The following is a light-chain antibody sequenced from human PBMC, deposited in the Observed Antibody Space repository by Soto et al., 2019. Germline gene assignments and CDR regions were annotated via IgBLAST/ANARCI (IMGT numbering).Light chain of an antibody. V-gene: IGKV3-11*01. CDR3: HQHDCWPWT. CDR1: QSVSGY. Sequence: DIVLTQSPATLSLSPGERATLSSRASQSVSGYLTWFQQKPGQAPKLLIYDASNLAPGIPARFSGSGSGTDFTLTISGLEPADLAVYYCHQHDCWPWTFGQGTKVVIK. J-gene: IGKJ1*01. CDR2: DAS.